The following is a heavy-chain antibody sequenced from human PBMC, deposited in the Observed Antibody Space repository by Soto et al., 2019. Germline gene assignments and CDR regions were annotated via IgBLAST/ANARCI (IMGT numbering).Heavy chain of an antibody. CDR3: ARHSVLRLLAWLFNWFDP. Sequence: SETLSLTCTVSGGSISSSSYYWGWIRQPPGKGLEWIGSIYYSGSTYYNPSLKSRVTISVDTSKNQFSLKLSSVTAADTAVYYCARHSVLRLLAWLFNWFDPWGQGTLVTSPQ. V-gene: IGHV4-39*01. D-gene: IGHD3-3*01. J-gene: IGHJ5*02. CDR2: IYYSGST. CDR1: GGSISSSSYY.